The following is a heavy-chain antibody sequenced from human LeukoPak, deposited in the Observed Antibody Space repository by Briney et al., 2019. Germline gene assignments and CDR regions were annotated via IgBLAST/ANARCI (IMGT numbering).Heavy chain of an antibody. CDR2: INPNSGDT. J-gene: IGHJ3*02. V-gene: IGHV1-2*02. Sequence: ASVKVSCKASGYTFTGYYMHWVRQAPGQGLEWMGLINPNSGDTNYAQKFQGRVTMTKDTSISTAYMELSRMRSDDTAVYYCARELSAAGRWGAFDIWGQGTTVTVSS. CDR1: GYTFTGYY. D-gene: IGHD6-13*01. CDR3: ARELSAAGRWGAFDI.